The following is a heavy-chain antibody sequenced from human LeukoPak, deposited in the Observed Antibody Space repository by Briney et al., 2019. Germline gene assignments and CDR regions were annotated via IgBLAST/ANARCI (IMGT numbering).Heavy chain of an antibody. V-gene: IGHV3-23*01. CDR1: GFTFDDYG. D-gene: IGHD2-2*01. J-gene: IGHJ4*02. CDR3: AKDIVVVPAAPDY. CDR2: ISGSGGST. Sequence: GGSLRLSCAASGFTFDDYGMSWVRQAPGKGLEWVSAISGSGGSTYYADSVKGRFTISRDNSKNTLYLQMNSLRAEDTAVYYCAKDIVVVPAAPDYWGQGTLVTVSS.